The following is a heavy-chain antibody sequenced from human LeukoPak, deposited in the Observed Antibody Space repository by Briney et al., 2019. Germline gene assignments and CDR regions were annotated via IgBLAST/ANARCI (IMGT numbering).Heavy chain of an antibody. CDR2: ISGSGGST. D-gene: IGHD3-10*01. V-gene: IGHV3-23*01. J-gene: IGHJ4*02. CDR1: GFTFSSHA. CDR3: AKGYYYGSGSYSTFDY. Sequence: GGSLRLSCAASGFTFSSHASSWLRQAPGKGLEWVSTISGSGGSTYYADSVKGRFTISRDNSKNTLYVQMSSPRADDTAVYYCAKGYYYGSGSYSTFDYWGQGTLVTVSS.